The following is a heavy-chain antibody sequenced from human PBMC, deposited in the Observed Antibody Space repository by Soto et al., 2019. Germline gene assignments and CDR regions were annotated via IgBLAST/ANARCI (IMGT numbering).Heavy chain of an antibody. V-gene: IGHV4-59*08. D-gene: IGHD4-4*01. CDR2: IYYSGST. J-gene: IGHJ6*03. Sequence: SETLSLTCTVSGGSISSYYWSWIRQPPGKGLEWIGYIYYSGSTNYNPSLKSRVTISVDTSKNQFSLKLSSVTAADTAVYYCARHSSVTKYYDYYYYMDVWGKGTTVTVSS. CDR1: GGSISSYY. CDR3: ARHSSVTKYYDYYYYMDV.